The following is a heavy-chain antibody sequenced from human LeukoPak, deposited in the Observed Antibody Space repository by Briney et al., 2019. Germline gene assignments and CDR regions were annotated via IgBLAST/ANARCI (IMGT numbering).Heavy chain of an antibody. CDR1: GFTFSSYG. Sequence: GGSLRLSCAASGFTFSSYGMHWVRQAPGKVLEWVAFIRYDGSNKYYADSVKGRFTISRDNAKNSLYLQMNSLRAEDTAVYYCARDHLYYYDSSGLGFDYWGQGTLVTVSS. CDR2: IRYDGSNK. J-gene: IGHJ4*02. D-gene: IGHD3-22*01. V-gene: IGHV3-30*02. CDR3: ARDHLYYYDSSGLGFDY.